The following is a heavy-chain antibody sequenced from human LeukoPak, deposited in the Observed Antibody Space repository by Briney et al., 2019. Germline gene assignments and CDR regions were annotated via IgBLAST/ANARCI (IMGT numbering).Heavy chain of an antibody. CDR3: AKEILRFDL. J-gene: IGHJ3*01. Sequence: ASVKVSCKVSGGTFSSYAISWVRQVPGQGLEWMGWINTHSGNPTYAQGFTGRFVFSLDASASTAYLQIGSLKAEDTAIYYCAKEILRFDLGGKGTMVTVSS. D-gene: IGHD3-9*01. V-gene: IGHV7-4-1*01. CDR1: GGTFSSYA. CDR2: INTHSGNP.